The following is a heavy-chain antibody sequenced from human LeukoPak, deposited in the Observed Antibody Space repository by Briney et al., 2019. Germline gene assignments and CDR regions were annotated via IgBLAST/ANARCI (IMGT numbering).Heavy chain of an antibody. CDR3: ARVEDSGYDWGYFDY. J-gene: IGHJ4*02. Sequence: SETLSLTCAVYGGSFSGYYWSWIRQPPGKGLEWNGEINHSGSTNYNPSLKSRVTISVDTSKNQFSLKLSSVTAADTAVYYCARVEDSGYDWGYFDYWGQGTLVTVSS. D-gene: IGHD5-12*01. CDR1: GGSFSGYY. V-gene: IGHV4-34*01. CDR2: INHSGST.